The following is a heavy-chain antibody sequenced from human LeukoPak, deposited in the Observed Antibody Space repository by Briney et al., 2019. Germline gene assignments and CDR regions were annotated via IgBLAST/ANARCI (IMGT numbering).Heavy chain of an antibody. Sequence: SETLSLTCTVSGGSISRHYWSWSRQPPGEGLEWIGYIYYSGSTNYNPSLKGRVTISVDTSKNQFSLKLSSVTAADTAVYYCATDQDGLSYGWFDPWGQGTLVTVSS. CDR3: ATDQDGLSYGWFDP. J-gene: IGHJ5*02. V-gene: IGHV4-59*11. CDR2: IYYSGST. CDR1: GGSISRHY. D-gene: IGHD5-24*01.